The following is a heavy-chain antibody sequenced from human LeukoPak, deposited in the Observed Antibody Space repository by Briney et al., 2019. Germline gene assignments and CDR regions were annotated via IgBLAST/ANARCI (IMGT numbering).Heavy chain of an antibody. J-gene: IGHJ4*02. CDR1: GGSISNSYYY. CDR3: VVRWGTALVNIDY. CDR2: IYHSGST. V-gene: IGHV4-39*01. D-gene: IGHD5-18*01. Sequence: SETLSLTCTVSGGSISNSYYYWGWIRQPPGKGLEWIGSIYHSGSTYYNPSLKSRVTISVDTSKNQFSLKLSSVSAADTAVYYCVVRWGTALVNIDYWGQGTLVTVSS.